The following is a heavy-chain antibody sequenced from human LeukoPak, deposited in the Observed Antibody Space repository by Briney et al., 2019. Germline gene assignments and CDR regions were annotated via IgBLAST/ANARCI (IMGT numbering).Heavy chain of an antibody. V-gene: IGHV3-23*01. CDR1: EFTFSNYA. Sequence: QPGGSLRLSCAASEFTFSNYAMSWVRQAPGKGLEWVSGSTGTGYSTYYADSVKGRFTISRDNAKNSLYLQMNSLRAEDTAVYYCARGFGGDYFDYWGQGTLVTVSS. CDR2: STGTGYST. D-gene: IGHD2-21*01. CDR3: ARGFGGDYFDY. J-gene: IGHJ4*02.